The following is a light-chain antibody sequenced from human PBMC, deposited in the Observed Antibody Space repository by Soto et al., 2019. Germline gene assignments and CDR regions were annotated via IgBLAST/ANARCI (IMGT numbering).Light chain of an antibody. V-gene: IGKV3-15*01. CDR1: QTINNN. CDR3: QQYDKWPLT. Sequence: EMVMTQSPATLSVSPGDRATLSGRASQTINNNVAWYQLKDGQVPRLVIYGASTRATDIPARFSGSGSGTEFTLTISSLQSEDFAVYYCQQYDKWPLTFGGGTKVDIK. J-gene: IGKJ4*01. CDR2: GAS.